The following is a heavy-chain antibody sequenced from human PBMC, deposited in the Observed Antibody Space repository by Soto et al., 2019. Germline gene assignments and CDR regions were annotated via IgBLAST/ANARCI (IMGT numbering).Heavy chain of an antibody. CDR2: ISSSSSYI. J-gene: IGHJ6*02. CDR3: ASSGAIGPYCYYGMDV. CDR1: GFTFSSYS. Sequence: EVQLVESGGGLVKPGGSLRLSCAASGFTFSSYSMNWVRQAPGKGLEWVSSISSSSSYIYYADSVKGRFTISRDNAKNYLYLQRNSLRAEDTAVYYCASSGAIGPYCYYGMDVWGQGTTVTVSS. V-gene: IGHV3-21*01. D-gene: IGHD3-22*01.